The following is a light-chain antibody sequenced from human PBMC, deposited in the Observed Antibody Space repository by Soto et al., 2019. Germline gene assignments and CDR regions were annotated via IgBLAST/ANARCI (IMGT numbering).Light chain of an antibody. V-gene: IGLV2-14*01. CDR1: SSDRAIYNY. J-gene: IGLJ1*01. Sequence: QAVLTQPASVSGSPGQSMTISCTGTSSDRAIYNYVSWYQQQPGQAPKLMIYQVTNRPSGVSNRFSGSRSGNTASLTISGLQAEEEADYYCSSYTDSSNYVFGTGTKGTVL. CDR2: QVT. CDR3: SSYTDSSNYV.